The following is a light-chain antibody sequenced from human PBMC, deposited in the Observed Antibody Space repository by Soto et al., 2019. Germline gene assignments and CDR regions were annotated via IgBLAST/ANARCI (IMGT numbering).Light chain of an antibody. CDR1: SSDVGDYKS. V-gene: IGLV2-14*01. CDR3: GSYRSSNTLVV. CDR2: EVS. Sequence: QSALTQPASVSGSPGQSIAISCSGTSSDVGDYKSVSWYQHHPGKVPKLVIFEVSNRPSGVSDRFSGSKSGNTASLTISGLQTEDEADYFCGSYRSSNTLVVFGGGTKLTVL. J-gene: IGLJ3*02.